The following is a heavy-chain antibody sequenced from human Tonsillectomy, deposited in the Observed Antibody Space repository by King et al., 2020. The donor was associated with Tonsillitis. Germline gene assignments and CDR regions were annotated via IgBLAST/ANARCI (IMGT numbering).Heavy chain of an antibody. V-gene: IGHV1-69*06. Sequence: VQLVESGDEVKKPGSSVKVSCKASGGTFNNYAFCWVRQAPGQGLEWMGGIIPMFGSANYAQKFQGRVTITADKSTSTVFMELSSLNSDDTAIYYCARDLPGSTILFVAFDIWGQGTRVTVSS. CDR2: IIPMFGSA. J-gene: IGHJ3*02. D-gene: IGHD5/OR15-5a*01. CDR1: GGTFNNYA. CDR3: ARDLPGSTILFVAFDI.